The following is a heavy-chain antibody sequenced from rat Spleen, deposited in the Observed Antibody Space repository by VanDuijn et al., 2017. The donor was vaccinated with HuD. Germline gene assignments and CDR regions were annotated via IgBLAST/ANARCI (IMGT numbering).Heavy chain of an antibody. V-gene: IGHV5-22*01. Sequence: EVQLVESGGGLVQPGRSMKLSCADSGFTFSDYGMAWIRQAPKKGLEWVASISYEGSSTYYGDSVKGRFTISRDNAKSTLSLQMDSLRSEDTATYYCARRHYGYTDYFDYWGQGVMVTVSS. J-gene: IGHJ2*01. CDR1: GFTFSDYG. CDR3: ARRHYGYTDYFDY. D-gene: IGHD1-9*01. CDR2: ISYEGSST.